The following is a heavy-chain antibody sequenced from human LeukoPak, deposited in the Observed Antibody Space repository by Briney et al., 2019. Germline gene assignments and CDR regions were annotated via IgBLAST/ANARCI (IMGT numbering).Heavy chain of an antibody. D-gene: IGHD3-22*01. Sequence: GGSLRLSCAASGFTFSSYWMSWVRQAPGKGLEWVSYISPSGNTIYYADSVRGRFTISRDNAKNSLYLQMNSLRVEDTAVYYCARDRGFSTFDYWGQGTLVTVSS. CDR1: GFTFSSYW. CDR2: ISPSGNTI. J-gene: IGHJ4*02. V-gene: IGHV3-48*04. CDR3: ARDRGFSTFDY.